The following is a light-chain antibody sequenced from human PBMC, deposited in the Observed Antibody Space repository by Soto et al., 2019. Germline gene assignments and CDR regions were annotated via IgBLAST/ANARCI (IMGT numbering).Light chain of an antibody. J-gene: IGKJ4*01. CDR2: DAT. V-gene: IGKV3-15*01. CDR3: QQDDNWPPKT. CDR1: QSVRNN. Sequence: EVVMTQSPATLSVSPGERATLSCKASQSVRNNLVWYLKKPGQAPRPIIYDATTRTTGIPIRFSGSGSGTEFTLTISSLQSEDVGVYYCQQDDNWPPKTFGGGTKVEVK.